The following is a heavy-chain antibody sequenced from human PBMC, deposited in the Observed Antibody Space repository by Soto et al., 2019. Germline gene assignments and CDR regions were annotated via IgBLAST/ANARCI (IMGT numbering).Heavy chain of an antibody. J-gene: IGHJ6*02. V-gene: IGHV3-11*05. CDR1: GFTFSDYY. Sequence: VQLVQSGGGLVKPGGSLRLSCVASGFTFSDYYMSWIRQAPGMGLEWVSYISPTSSETNYADSVRGRFTVSRDNAKNSLYLQMGSLRAEDTAVYYCTRGHYGLDVWGQGTMVTVSS. CDR2: ISPTSSET. CDR3: TRGHYGLDV.